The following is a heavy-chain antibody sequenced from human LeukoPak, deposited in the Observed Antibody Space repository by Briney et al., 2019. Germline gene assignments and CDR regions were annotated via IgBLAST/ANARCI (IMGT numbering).Heavy chain of an antibody. J-gene: IGHJ4*02. V-gene: IGHV3-7*01. CDR3: ARDISSGCSSTSCHNVDY. Sequence: PGGSLRLSCAASGFTSSTHWMSWLRQAPGKGLEWVANINKDGSGKSYVDSVKGRFTISRDNAKNSLYLQMDSLRVEDTAVYYCARDISSGCSSTSCHNVDYWGQGTLVTVSS. CDR1: GFTSSTHW. D-gene: IGHD2-2*02. CDR2: INKDGSGK.